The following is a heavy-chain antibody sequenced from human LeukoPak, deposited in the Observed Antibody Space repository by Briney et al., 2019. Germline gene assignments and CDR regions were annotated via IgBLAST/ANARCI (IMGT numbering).Heavy chain of an antibody. V-gene: IGHV5-51*01. CDR1: GYSFTSYW. CDR2: IYPGDSDT. J-gene: IGHJ3*02. D-gene: IGHD2-2*01. Sequence: GESLKISFKGSGYSFTSYWIGWVRQMPGKGLEWMGIIYPGDSDTRYSPSFQGQVTFSADKSISTAYLQWSSLKASDTAMYYCARPGGVVVPAVKGAFDIWGQGTMVTVSS. CDR3: ARPGGVVVPAVKGAFDI.